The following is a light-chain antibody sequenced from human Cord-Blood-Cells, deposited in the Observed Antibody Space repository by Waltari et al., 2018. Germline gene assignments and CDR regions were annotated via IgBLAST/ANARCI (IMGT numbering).Light chain of an antibody. J-gene: IGLJ1*01. CDR2: EVS. Sequence: QSALTQPPSASGSPGQSVTISCTGTSSDVGGYNYVPWYQQHPGKGPKLMIYEVSKRPAGVPDRFSGSKSGNTASLTVSGLQAEDEADYYCSSYAGSNNYVFGTGTKVTVL. CDR1: SSDVGGYNY. V-gene: IGLV2-8*01. CDR3: SSYAGSNNYV.